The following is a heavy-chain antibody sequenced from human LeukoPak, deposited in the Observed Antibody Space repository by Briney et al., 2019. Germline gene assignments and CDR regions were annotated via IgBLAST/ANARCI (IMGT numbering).Heavy chain of an antibody. D-gene: IGHD3-3*01. J-gene: IGHJ4*02. CDR1: GFTFSSYW. Sequence: GGSQRLSCAASGFTFSSYWMHWVRQAPGKGLVWVSGINSDGSSTSYADSVKGRFTISRDNAKNTLYLQMNSLRAEDTAVYYCARGEKDFWSGYEYYFDYWGQGTLVTVSS. CDR2: INSDGSST. V-gene: IGHV3-74*01. CDR3: ARGEKDFWSGYEYYFDY.